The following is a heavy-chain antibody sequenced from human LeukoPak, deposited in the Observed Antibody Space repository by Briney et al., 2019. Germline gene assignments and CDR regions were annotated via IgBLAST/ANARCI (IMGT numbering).Heavy chain of an antibody. CDR2: TSYDGRNN. J-gene: IGHJ4*02. V-gene: IGHV3-30*04. Sequence: PGRSLRLSCAASGFTFSTYVIYWVRQAPGKGLQWVAVTSYDGRNNDYAGSVKGRFTISRDNSKNTVYLQMNSLRAEDTAVYYCARVTGGSSSSFDNWGQGTRVIVSS. CDR1: GFTFSTYV. CDR3: ARVTGGSSSSFDN. D-gene: IGHD6-6*01.